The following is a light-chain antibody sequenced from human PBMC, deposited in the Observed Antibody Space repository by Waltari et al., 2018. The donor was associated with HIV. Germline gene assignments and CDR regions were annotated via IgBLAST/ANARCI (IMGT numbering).Light chain of an antibody. CDR1: SSDIGNYNL. Sequence: QSALTQPASVSGSPGQSITISCTGNSSDIGNYNLVSWYQHHPGKTPKRIIYVGIKRPSGVSTRISGSKSANTASLTISGLQAEDEADYFCSSYGGSSNWLFGGGTKLTVL. J-gene: IGLJ2*01. CDR3: SSYGGSSNWL. V-gene: IGLV2-23*01. CDR2: VGI.